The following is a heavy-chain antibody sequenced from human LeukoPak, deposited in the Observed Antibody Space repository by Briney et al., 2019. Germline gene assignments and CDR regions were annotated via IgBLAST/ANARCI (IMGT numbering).Heavy chain of an antibody. CDR3: ATTRAYSYLYFDY. Sequence: GGSLRLSCAASGFTVSSNYMSWVRQAPGKGLEWVSVIYSGGSTYYAASVKGRFTISRDNSKNTLYLQMNSLRAEDTAVYYCATTRAYSYLYFDYWGQGTLVTVSS. CDR2: IYSGGST. D-gene: IGHD5-18*01. V-gene: IGHV3-66*01. J-gene: IGHJ4*02. CDR1: GFTVSSNY.